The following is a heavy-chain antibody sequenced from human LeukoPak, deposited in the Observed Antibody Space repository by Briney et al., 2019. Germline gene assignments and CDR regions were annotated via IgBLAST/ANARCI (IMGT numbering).Heavy chain of an antibody. CDR3: ARDLEVHGVRNYFDY. Sequence: ASVKVSCKASGYTFTGYYMHWVRQAPGQGLEWMGWINPNSGGTNYAQKFQGRVTMTRGTSISTAYMELRRLRSDDTAVYYCARDLEVHGVRNYFDYWGQGTLVTVSS. CDR2: INPNSGGT. J-gene: IGHJ4*02. CDR1: GYTFTGYY. D-gene: IGHD4-17*01. V-gene: IGHV1-2*02.